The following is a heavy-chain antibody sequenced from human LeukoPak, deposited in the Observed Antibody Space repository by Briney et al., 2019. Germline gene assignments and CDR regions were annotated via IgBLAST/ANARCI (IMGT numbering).Heavy chain of an antibody. V-gene: IGHV3-23*01. D-gene: IGHD2-8*01. J-gene: IGHJ6*02. Sequence: GGSLRLSCAASGFTFNTYAMSWVRQAPGKGLEWVSAITGSGGSKYYADSVKGRFTISRDNSKNTLYLQMNSLRAEDTAVYYCARSQGFCSNGVCYSSYYYGMDVWGQGTTVTVSS. CDR1: GFTFNTYA. CDR2: ITGSGGSK. CDR3: ARSQGFCSNGVCYSSYYYGMDV.